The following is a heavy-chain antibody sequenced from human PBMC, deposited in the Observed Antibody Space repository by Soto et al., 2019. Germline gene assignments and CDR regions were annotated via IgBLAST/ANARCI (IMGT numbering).Heavy chain of an antibody. J-gene: IGHJ6*02. Sequence: QGHLVQSGAEVKKPGASVKVSCKASGYTFTRYGISWVRQAPGQGLAWMGWISGYNGDTNYAQNLQGRVTMTIDTSTTTAYMELRSLTSDDTAVYYCAKNGQPPYYYYGLDVWGQGTTVTVSS. D-gene: IGHD2-8*01. CDR3: AKNGQPPYYYYGLDV. V-gene: IGHV1-18*01. CDR2: ISGYNGDT. CDR1: GYTFTRYG.